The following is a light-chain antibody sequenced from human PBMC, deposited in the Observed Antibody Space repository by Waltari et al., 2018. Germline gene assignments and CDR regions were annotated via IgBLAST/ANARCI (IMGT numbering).Light chain of an antibody. CDR1: SRDVGSYNL. CDR3: CSYTGSPHVV. V-gene: IGLV2-23*02. CDR2: EVS. J-gene: IGLJ2*01. Sequence: QSALTQPASVSGSPGQSITISCTGTSRDVGSYNLVSWYQQHPGRAPTLMIYEVSERPSGVSNRCSGSKSGNTASLTISGLQAEDEADYYCCSYTGSPHVVFGGGTKLTVL.